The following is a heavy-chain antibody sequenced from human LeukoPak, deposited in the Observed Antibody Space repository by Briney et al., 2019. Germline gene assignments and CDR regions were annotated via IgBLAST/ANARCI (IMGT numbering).Heavy chain of an antibody. V-gene: IGHV3-48*01. CDR3: AKEREGGSYIYYYYGMDV. Sequence: GGSLRLSCAASGFTFSSYSMNWVRQAPGKGLEWVSYIGSSSSSIYYADSVKGRFTISRDNAKYSLYLQMNSLRAEDTAVYYCAKEREGGSYIYYYYGMDVWGQGTTVTVSS. CDR1: GFTFSSYS. J-gene: IGHJ6*02. CDR2: IGSSSSSI. D-gene: IGHD1-26*01.